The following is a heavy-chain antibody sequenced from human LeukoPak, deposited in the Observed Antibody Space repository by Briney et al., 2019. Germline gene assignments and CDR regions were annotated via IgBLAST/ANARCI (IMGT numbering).Heavy chain of an antibody. CDR2: ITSRSSSI. CDR3: ARDSRFGKLLIPYFDY. D-gene: IGHD3-10*01. Sequence: RGSLRLSCAASGFTFSNYIMNWVRQAPGKGLEWVSYITSRSSSIYYADSVKGRFTISRDNAQNSLYLQMNSLRDEDTAVYYCARDSRFGKLLIPYFDYWGQGTLVTVSS. J-gene: IGHJ4*02. V-gene: IGHV3-48*02. CDR1: GFTFSNYI.